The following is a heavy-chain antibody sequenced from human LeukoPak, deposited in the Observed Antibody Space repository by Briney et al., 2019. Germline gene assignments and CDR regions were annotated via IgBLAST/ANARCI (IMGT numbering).Heavy chain of an antibody. D-gene: IGHD2-8*01. J-gene: IGHJ6*03. CDR2: MNPNSGNT. CDR1: GYTFTGYY. CDR3: ARGHKWGTWGYYYYYYMDV. Sequence: GASVKVSCKASGYTFTGYYMHWVRQATGQGLEWMGWMNPNSGNTGYAQKFQGRVTITRNTSISTAYMELSSLRSEDTAVYHCARGHKWGTWGYYYYYYMDVWGKGTTVTVSS. V-gene: IGHV1-8*03.